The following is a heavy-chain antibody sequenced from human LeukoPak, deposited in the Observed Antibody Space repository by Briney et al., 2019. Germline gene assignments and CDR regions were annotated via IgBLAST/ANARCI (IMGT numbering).Heavy chain of an antibody. J-gene: IGHJ4*02. CDR3: ARGSAAIHY. CDR1: GGSFSGYY. V-gene: IGHV4-34*01. CDR2: INHSGST. Sequence: PSETLSLTCAVYGGSFSGYYWSWIRQPPGKGLEWIGEINHSGSTNYNPSLKSRVTISVDTSKNQFSLMLSSVTAADTAVYYCARGSAAIHYWGQGTLVTVSS. D-gene: IGHD2-2*01.